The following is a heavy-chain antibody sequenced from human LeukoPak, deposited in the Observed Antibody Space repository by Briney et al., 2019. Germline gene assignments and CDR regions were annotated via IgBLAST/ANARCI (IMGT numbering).Heavy chain of an antibody. CDR3: ARAAITQYCSGGKCYSGSGDY. J-gene: IGHJ4*02. CDR2: IHPSGGGT. D-gene: IGHD2-15*01. Sequence: ASVKVSCKASGYTFTSYAMNWVRQAPGQGLEWMGMIHPSGGGTSYAQKFQGRVTVTRDMSTSTVYMDLSSLRSEDTAMYYCARAAITQYCSGGKCYSGSGDYWGQGTLVTVSS. V-gene: IGHV1-46*01. CDR1: GYTFTSYA.